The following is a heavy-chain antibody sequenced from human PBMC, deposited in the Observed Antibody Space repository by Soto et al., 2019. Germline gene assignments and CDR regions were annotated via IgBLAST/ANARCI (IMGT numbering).Heavy chain of an antibody. CDR1: GFTFSSYG. Sequence: SLRLSCAASGFTFSSYGMHWVRQAPGKGLEWVAVISYDGSNKYYADSVKSRFTISRDNSKNTLYLQMNSLRAEDTAVYYCATSKTYYYDSSGYPGAFDIWGQGTMVTVSS. V-gene: IGHV3-30*03. J-gene: IGHJ3*02. CDR3: ATSKTYYYDSSGYPGAFDI. CDR2: ISYDGSNK. D-gene: IGHD3-22*01.